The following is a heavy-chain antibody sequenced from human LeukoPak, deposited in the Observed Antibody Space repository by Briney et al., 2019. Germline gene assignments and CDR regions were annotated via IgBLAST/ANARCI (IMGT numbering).Heavy chain of an antibody. CDR1: GFTFSSYG. CDR2: ISGSGGRT. V-gene: IGHV3-23*01. CDR3: AKTGLSSGYYSRLSAFDI. Sequence: GGSLRLSCAASGFTFSSYGMSWVRQAPGKGLEWVAAISGSGGRTYYADSVKGRVTISRDNSKDTLHLQMNSLRAEETAVYYCAKTGLSSGYYSRLSAFDIWGQGTMVTVSS. J-gene: IGHJ3*02. D-gene: IGHD3-22*01.